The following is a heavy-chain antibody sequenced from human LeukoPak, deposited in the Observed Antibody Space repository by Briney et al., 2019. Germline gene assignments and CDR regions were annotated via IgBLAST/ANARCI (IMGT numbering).Heavy chain of an antibody. J-gene: IGHJ4*02. CDR3: ARSCGGDCPFDY. Sequence: PSETLSLTCTVSGGSISSYYWSWIRQPPGKGLEWIGYIYYSGSTNYNPSRKSRVTISVDTSKNQFSLKLSSVTAADTAVYYCARSCGGDCPFDYWGQGTLVTVSS. V-gene: IGHV4-59*01. CDR1: GGSISSYY. CDR2: IYYSGST. D-gene: IGHD2-21*01.